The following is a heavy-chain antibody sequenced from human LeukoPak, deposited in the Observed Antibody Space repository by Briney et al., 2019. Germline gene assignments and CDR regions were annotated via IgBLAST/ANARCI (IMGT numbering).Heavy chain of an antibody. J-gene: IGHJ5*02. CDR1: GYTFTSYV. CDR3: ARSLDGGLGGPNWFDP. V-gene: IGHV1-3*03. Sequence: ASVKVSCKASGYTFTSYVIHWVRQAPGQRLEWMGWINAGDGNTKYSQEFQGRVTITRDTSASTAYTELSSLRSEDMAVYYCARSLDGGLGGPNWFDPWGQGTLVTVSS. CDR2: INAGDGNT. D-gene: IGHD3-10*01.